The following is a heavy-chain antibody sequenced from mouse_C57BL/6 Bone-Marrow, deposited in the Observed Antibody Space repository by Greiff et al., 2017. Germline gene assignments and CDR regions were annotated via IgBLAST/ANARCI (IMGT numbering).Heavy chain of an antibody. Sequence: EVMLVESGGGLVKPGGSLKLSCAASGFTFSDYGMHWVRQAPEKGLEWVAYISSGRSTIYYADTVKGRFTISRDNAKNTLFLQMTSLRSEDTAMYYCARGGYPHYYAMDYWGQGTSVTVSS. CDR1: GFTFSDYG. J-gene: IGHJ4*01. CDR3: ARGGYPHYYAMDY. V-gene: IGHV5-17*01. CDR2: ISSGRSTI. D-gene: IGHD2-2*01.